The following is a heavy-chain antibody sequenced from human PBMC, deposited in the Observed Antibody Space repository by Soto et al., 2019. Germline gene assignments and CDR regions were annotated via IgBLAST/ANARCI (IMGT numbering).Heavy chain of an antibody. CDR3: AKEAEDRRVSAIFDS. J-gene: IGHJ4*02. Sequence: EVQLLESGGGLIHPGGSLRLSCVASGFAFGGYAMNWVRQTPGKGLEWVSAISGSAAVTAYADSVRGRFSISRDNSNNTLYLPLNNLRVEDTAVYFSAKEAEDRRVSAIFDSWGQGTLVTVSS. CDR2: ISGSAAVT. CDR1: GFAFGGYA. D-gene: IGHD2-15*01. V-gene: IGHV3-23*01.